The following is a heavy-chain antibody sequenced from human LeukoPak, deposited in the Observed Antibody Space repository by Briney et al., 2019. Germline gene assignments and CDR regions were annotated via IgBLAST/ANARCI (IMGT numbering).Heavy chain of an antibody. J-gene: IGHJ6*02. D-gene: IGHD3-3*01. CDR3: ARGSGSYYYYSYGLDV. V-gene: IGHV3-74*01. Sequence: PGGPLRLSCAASGFTFSRYWMHWVRQAPGKGLVWVSRINSDGSDTSYADSVKGRFTISRDNSKNTLYLQMNSLRAEDSAVYYCARGSGSYYYYSYGLDVWGQGTTVTVSS. CDR1: GFTFSRYW. CDR2: INSDGSDT.